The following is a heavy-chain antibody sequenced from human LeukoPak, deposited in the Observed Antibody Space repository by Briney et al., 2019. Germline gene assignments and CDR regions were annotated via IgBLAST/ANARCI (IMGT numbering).Heavy chain of an antibody. V-gene: IGHV4-59*08. CDR1: GGSISSYL. Sequence: SETLSLTCTVSGGSISSYLWSWIRQPPGKGLEWIGYIYYSGSTNYNPSLKSRVTISVDTSKNQFSLKLSSVTAADTAVYYCANLRRYDSSGYYSDYWGQGTLVTVSP. CDR3: ANLRRYDSSGYYSDY. CDR2: IYYSGST. D-gene: IGHD3-22*01. J-gene: IGHJ4*02.